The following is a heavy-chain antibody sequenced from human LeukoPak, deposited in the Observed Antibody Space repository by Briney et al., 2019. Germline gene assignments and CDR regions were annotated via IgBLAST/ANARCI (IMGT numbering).Heavy chain of an antibody. D-gene: IGHD2-2*02. CDR1: GFTFITYA. CDR3: VKGYCNSISCYIDY. V-gene: IGHV3-64D*09. J-gene: IGHJ4*02. CDR2: TSSNGGST. Sequence: PGGSLRLSCSASGFTFITYAMHWVRQAPGKGLEYVSATSSNGGSTYHADSVKGRLTISRDNSKNTVYLQMSSLRAEDTAVYYSVKGYCNSISCYIDYWGQGTLVTVSS.